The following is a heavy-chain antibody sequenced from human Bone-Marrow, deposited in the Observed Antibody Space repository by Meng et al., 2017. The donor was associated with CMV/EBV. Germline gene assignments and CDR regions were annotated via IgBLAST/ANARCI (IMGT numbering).Heavy chain of an antibody. Sequence: ASVKVSCKPSGYTFTSYDINRVRQATGQGLEWMGWINPNSGGTNYAQKFQGRVAMTRDTSISTAYMELSRLRSDDTAVYYCARVGRAPLRSGIIVVVPAAPSDYWGQGTLVTVSS. CDR3: ARVGRAPLRSGIIVVVPAAPSDY. CDR2: INPNSGGT. V-gene: IGHV1-2*02. J-gene: IGHJ4*02. CDR1: GYTFTSYD. D-gene: IGHD2-2*01.